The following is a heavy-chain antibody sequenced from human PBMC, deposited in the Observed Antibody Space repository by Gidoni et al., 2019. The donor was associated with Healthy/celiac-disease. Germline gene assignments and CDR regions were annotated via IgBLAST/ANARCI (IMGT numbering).Heavy chain of an antibody. CDR3: AKAGVATLWDGAFDI. D-gene: IGHD5-12*01. Sequence: DVQLVESGGGLVQPGRSLRLSCAASGFTFDDYARHWVRQAPGKGLEWVSGISWNSGSIGYADSVKGRFTISRDNAKNSLDLQMTSLRGEDTALYYCAKAGVATLWDGAFDIWGQGTMVTVSS. V-gene: IGHV3-9*01. CDR1: GFTFDDYA. CDR2: ISWNSGSI. J-gene: IGHJ3*02.